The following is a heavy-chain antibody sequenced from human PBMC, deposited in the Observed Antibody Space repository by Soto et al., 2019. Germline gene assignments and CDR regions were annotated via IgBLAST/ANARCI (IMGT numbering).Heavy chain of an antibody. CDR1: GYTFTSYG. CDR3: ARAVDDFWRGYYNWFDP. J-gene: IGHJ5*02. D-gene: IGHD3-3*01. Sequence: ASVKVSCKASGYTFTSYGISWVRQAPGQGLELMGWISAYNGNTNYAQKLQGRVTMTTDTSTSTAYKELRSLRSDDTAVYYCARAVDDFWRGYYNWFDPWGQGTLVTVSS. CDR2: ISAYNGNT. V-gene: IGHV1-18*04.